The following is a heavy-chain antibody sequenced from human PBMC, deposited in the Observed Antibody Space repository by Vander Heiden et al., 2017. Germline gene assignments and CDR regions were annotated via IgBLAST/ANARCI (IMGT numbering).Heavy chain of an antibody. CDR1: GGSFSGYY. J-gene: IGHJ4*02. CDR2: INHSGST. CDR3: ARGLVRRDY. Sequence: QVQLQQCGAGLLKPSETLSLTCAVYGGSFSGYYWSWIRQPPGKGLEWIGEINHSGSTNDNPSLKSRVTISVDTSKNQFSLKLSSVTAADTAVYYCARGLVRRDYWGQGTLVTVSS. D-gene: IGHD6-13*01. V-gene: IGHV4-34*01.